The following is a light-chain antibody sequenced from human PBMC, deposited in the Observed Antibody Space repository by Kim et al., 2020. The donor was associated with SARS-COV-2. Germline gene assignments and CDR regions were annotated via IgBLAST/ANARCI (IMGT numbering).Light chain of an antibody. CDR2: QDR. CDR1: KLGNKY. CDR3: QAWDSSTVV. Sequence: SSELTQPSSVSVSPGQTASISCSGDKLGNKYTYWYQQKPGQSPVLVIYQDRKRPSGIPERFSGSNSGNTATLTISGTQAMDEADYYCQAWDSSTVVFGGGTQLTVL. J-gene: IGLJ2*01. V-gene: IGLV3-1*01.